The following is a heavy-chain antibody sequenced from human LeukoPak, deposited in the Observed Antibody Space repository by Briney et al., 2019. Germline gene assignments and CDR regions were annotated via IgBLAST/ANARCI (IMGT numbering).Heavy chain of an antibody. D-gene: IGHD1-26*01. CDR1: GFTFSSYT. Sequence: GGSLRLSCAASGFTFSSYTMHWVRQAPGKGLEWVAVISYDGSNKYYADSVKGRFTISRDNSKNTLYLQMNSLRAEDTAVYHCAKDGRSDGAFDIWGQGTMVTVSS. J-gene: IGHJ3*02. CDR3: AKDGRSDGAFDI. V-gene: IGHV3-30-3*01. CDR2: ISYDGSNK.